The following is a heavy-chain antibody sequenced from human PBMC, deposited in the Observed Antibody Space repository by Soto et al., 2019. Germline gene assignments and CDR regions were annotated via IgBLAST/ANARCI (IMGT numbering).Heavy chain of an antibody. CDR3: ARRRHYYDSSGYSSRGAPVTFDL. Sequence: AVKVSCKASGGTFSSYAISWVRQAPGQGLEWMGGIIPIFGTANYAQKFQGRVTITADESTSTAYMELSSLRSEDTAVYYCARRRHYYDSSGYSSRGAPVTFDLWGRGTLVTVSS. J-gene: IGHJ2*01. V-gene: IGHV1-69*13. CDR1: GGTFSSYA. D-gene: IGHD3-22*01. CDR2: IIPIFGTA.